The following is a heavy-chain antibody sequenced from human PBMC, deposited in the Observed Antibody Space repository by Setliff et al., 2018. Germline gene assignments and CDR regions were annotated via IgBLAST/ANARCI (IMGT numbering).Heavy chain of an antibody. J-gene: IGHJ4*02. Sequence: ASVKVSCKTSGYTFDDYGIAWVRQAPGQGLEWMGWISPHTGNTYYTPRLHGGVTLTTDTSARTAYMELRSLSSDDTAVYYCSRLVRFCTRTACQRLSGGEFWGQGTLVTVSS. CDR1: GYTFDDYG. CDR2: ISPHTGNT. CDR3: SRLVRFCTRTACQRLSGGEF. D-gene: IGHD2-8*01. V-gene: IGHV1-18*01.